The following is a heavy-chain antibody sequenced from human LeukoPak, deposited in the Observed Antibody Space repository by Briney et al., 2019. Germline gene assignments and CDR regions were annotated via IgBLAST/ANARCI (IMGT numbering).Heavy chain of an antibody. J-gene: IGHJ4*02. CDR1: GFTFSSFG. CDR3: ARDPKTYYYDSSGYYFDY. D-gene: IGHD3-22*01. V-gene: IGHV3-30*03. CDR2: ISSDGNDK. Sequence: PGRSLRLSCAASGFTFSSFGIHWVRQAPGKGLEWVASISSDGNDKFYVDSVKGRFTISRDNAKNSLYLQMNSLRAEDTAVYYCARDPKTYYYDSSGYYFDYWGQGTLVTVSS.